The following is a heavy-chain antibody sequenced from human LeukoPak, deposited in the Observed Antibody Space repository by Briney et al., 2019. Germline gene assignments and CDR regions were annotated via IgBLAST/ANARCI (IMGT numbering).Heavy chain of an antibody. V-gene: IGHV3-64*01. J-gene: IGHJ6*03. Sequence: PGGSLRLSRAVSGFTFSSYTMHWVRQAPGKGLEYVSAITSNGGSTYYANSVKGRFTISRDNSKNTLYLQMGSLRVEDMAVYYCARSRGLDLHYYYYMHVRGEGTTVTVSS. D-gene: IGHD3-10*01. CDR1: GFTFSSYT. CDR3: ARSRGLDLHYYYYMHV. CDR2: ITSNGGST.